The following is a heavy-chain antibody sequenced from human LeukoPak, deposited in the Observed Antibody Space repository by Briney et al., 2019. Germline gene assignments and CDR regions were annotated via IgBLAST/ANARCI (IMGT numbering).Heavy chain of an antibody. V-gene: IGHV3-21*01. D-gene: IGHD3-16*01. CDR2: VSSSSSYI. CDR3: AGDLGSDIRGNY. Sequence: KPGESLRLSCAASGFTFSRYTMNWVRQAPEKGLEWVSSVSSSSSYIYYADSVKGRFTISRDNVKNSMYLQVNSLRAEDTAVYYCAGDLGSDIRGNYWGQGTLVTVSS. CDR1: GFTFSRYT. J-gene: IGHJ4*02.